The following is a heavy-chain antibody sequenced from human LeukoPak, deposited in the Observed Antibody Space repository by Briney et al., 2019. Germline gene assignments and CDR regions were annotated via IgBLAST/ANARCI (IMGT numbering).Heavy chain of an antibody. Sequence: TGGSLRLSCAASGFTFSSYEMNWVRQAPGKGLEWLSYIIGSGSTTQHADSVRDRFTISRDNDKNAVYLQMNSLRADDTAIYYCVRDRGGAYSGDNLFDPWGQGTLVTVSS. CDR2: IIGSGSTT. CDR1: GFTFSSYE. D-gene: IGHD2-21*01. CDR3: VRDRGGAYSGDNLFDP. J-gene: IGHJ5*02. V-gene: IGHV3-48*03.